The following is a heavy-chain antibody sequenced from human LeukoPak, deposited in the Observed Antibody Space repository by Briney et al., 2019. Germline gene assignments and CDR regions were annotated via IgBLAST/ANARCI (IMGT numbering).Heavy chain of an antibody. CDR3: ARGAVAGTPTFDY. V-gene: IGHV4-59*01. Sequence: SETLSLTCTVSGGSISSYYWSWIRQPPGKGLEWIGYIYYSGSTNYNPSLKSRVTISVDTSKNQFSLKLSSVTAADTAVYYRARGAVAGTPTFDYWGQGTLVTVSS. D-gene: IGHD6-19*01. J-gene: IGHJ4*02. CDR1: GGSISSYY. CDR2: IYYSGST.